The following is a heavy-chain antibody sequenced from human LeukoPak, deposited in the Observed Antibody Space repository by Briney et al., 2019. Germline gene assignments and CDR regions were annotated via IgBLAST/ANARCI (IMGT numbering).Heavy chain of an antibody. Sequence: GASVTVSCKASGYTFTGYYMHWVRQAPGQGLEWMGWINPNSGGTNYAQKFQGRVTMTRDTSISTAYMELSRLRSDDTAVYYCARDLSHFWSGYLNWFDPWGQGTLVTVSS. CDR2: INPNSGGT. CDR1: GYTFTGYY. V-gene: IGHV1-2*02. J-gene: IGHJ5*02. D-gene: IGHD3-3*02. CDR3: ARDLSHFWSGYLNWFDP.